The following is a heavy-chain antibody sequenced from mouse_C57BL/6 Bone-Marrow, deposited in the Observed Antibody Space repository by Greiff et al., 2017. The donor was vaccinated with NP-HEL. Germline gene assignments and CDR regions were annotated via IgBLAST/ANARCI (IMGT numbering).Heavy chain of an antibody. V-gene: IGHV1-72*01. J-gene: IGHJ4*01. D-gene: IGHD2-10*01. CDR2: IDPNSGGT. CDR1: GYTFTDYY. Sequence: QVQLKQSGPVLVKPGASVKMSCKASGYTFTDYYMNWVKQSHGKSLEWIGRIDPNSGGTKYNEKFKSKATLTVDKPSSTAYMQLSSLTSEDSAVYYCARSYYGGYYYAMDYWGQGTSVTVSS. CDR3: ARSYYGGYYYAMDY.